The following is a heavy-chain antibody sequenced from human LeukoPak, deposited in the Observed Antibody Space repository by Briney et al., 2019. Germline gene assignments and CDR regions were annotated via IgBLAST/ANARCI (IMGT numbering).Heavy chain of an antibody. D-gene: IGHD5-12*01. V-gene: IGHV3-48*01. CDR3: ARGWGGYSSYPPDY. J-gene: IGHJ4*02. CDR1: GFSLSDYN. CDR2: ISPSSGAAYESI. Sequence: GGSLRLSCAASGFSLSDYNMIWVRQAPGMVLEWISYISPSSGAAYESIYYSISAKGRFTISRDIASNSLLLQMSSLRVEDTAVYYCARGWGGYSSYPPDYWGQGILVIVSS.